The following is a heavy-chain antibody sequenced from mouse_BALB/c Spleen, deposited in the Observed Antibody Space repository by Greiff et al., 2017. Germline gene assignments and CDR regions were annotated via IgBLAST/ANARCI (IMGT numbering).Heavy chain of an antibody. D-gene: IGHD1-1*01. CDR2: INPSTGYT. CDR1: GYTFTSYW. J-gene: IGHJ3*01. V-gene: IGHV1-7*01. Sequence: QVQLQQSGAELVKPGASVKMSCKASGYTFTSYWMHWVKQRPGQGLEWIGYINPSTGYTEYNQKFKDKATLTADKSSSTAYMQLSSLTSEDSAVYYCARDYYDGSYRFAYWGQGTLVTVSA. CDR3: ARDYYDGSYRFAY.